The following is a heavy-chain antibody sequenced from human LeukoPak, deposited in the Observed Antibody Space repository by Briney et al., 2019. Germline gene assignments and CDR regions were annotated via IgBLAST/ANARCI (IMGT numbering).Heavy chain of an antibody. Sequence: GGSLRLSCAASGFTVSSNYMSWVRQAPGKGLEWASVIYSGGSTYYADSVKGRFTISRDNSKNTLYLQMNSLRAEDTAVYYCARAGFGSSKDYWGQGTLVTVSS. CDR2: IYSGGST. J-gene: IGHJ4*02. CDR1: GFTVSSNY. D-gene: IGHD6-13*01. CDR3: ARAGFGSSKDY. V-gene: IGHV3-66*01.